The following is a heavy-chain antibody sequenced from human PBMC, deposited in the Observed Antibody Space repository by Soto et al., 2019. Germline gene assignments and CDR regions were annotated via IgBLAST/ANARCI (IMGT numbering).Heavy chain of an antibody. Sequence: QVQLVESGGGVVQPGRSLRLSCAASGFTFAFPFTSYGMHWVRQAPGKGLEWVALISYDGSHKYYADSVKGRFAISRDNSDNTLYLQMNSRRGEDRAVYYCAKRDDVTYYGLDVWGQGTTVTVS. CDR1: GFTFAFPFTSYG. CDR3: AKRDDVTYYGLDV. CDR2: ISYDGSHK. D-gene: IGHD1-1*01. J-gene: IGHJ6*02. V-gene: IGHV3-30*18.